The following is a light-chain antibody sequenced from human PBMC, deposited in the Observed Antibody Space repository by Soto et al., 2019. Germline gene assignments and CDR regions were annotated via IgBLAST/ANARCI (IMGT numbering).Light chain of an antibody. CDR2: AAS. V-gene: IGKV1-39*01. CDR1: LAITNY. Sequence: IKMTKSPSSLSAFVGDRVTLTGRANLAITNYLHWYQQKSGGVPKLLIYAASNLQGGVPSRFSGRGSGTDFSLTISSLRLEDFATYFCQQTYTIPFTFGGGTKVEIE. J-gene: IGKJ4*01. CDR3: QQTYTIPFT.